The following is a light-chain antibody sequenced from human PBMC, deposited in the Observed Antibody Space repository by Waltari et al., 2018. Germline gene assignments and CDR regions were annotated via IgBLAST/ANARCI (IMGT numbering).Light chain of an antibody. V-gene: IGKV4-1*01. CDR3: QQYFSTPWT. CDR1: QSLLYDSNNRNY. CDR2: WAY. Sequence: IVVTQSPDSLAVSLGERVTINCRSNQSLLYDSNNRNYLAGYQQKPGQPPRPLIYWAYLRQSGVPDRFTGSGSGTDFTLTISSLQAEDVAVYYCQQYFSTPWTFGHETAVEIK. J-gene: IGKJ1*01.